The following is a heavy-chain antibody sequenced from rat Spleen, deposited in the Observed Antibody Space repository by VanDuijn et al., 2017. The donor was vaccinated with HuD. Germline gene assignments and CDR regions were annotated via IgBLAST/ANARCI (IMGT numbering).Heavy chain of an antibody. D-gene: IGHD1-11*01. J-gene: IGHJ2*01. CDR1: GXXXSSXX. V-gene: IGHV5-29*01. CDR3: STRDGGYPH. CDR2: VIYDGSRT. Sequence: EVQLVETGGGXXXPGXXLKLSCXXXGXXXSSXXXNWIPQAPGKGLEXVATVIYDGSRTYYRDSVKGRFTISRDNAKSTLYLQTDSLRSEDTATYYCSTRDGGYPHWGQGVMVTVSS.